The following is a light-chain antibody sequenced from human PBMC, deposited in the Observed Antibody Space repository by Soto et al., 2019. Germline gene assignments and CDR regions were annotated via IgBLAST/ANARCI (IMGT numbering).Light chain of an antibody. CDR1: QSVDKY. CDR3: QQRSGWPLN. CDR2: DAS. V-gene: IGKV3-11*01. Sequence: EIVLTQSPSTLSLSPGERATLSCTASQSVDKYLAWYQQKPGQPPRLLISDASNRATGIPARFSGSGSGTDFTLTISSLEPEDFALYYCQQRSGWPLNFGGGTRVEI. J-gene: IGKJ4*01.